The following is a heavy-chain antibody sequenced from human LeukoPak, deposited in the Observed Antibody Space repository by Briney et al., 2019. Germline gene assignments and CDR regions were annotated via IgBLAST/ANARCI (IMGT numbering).Heavy chain of an antibody. V-gene: IGHV3-23*01. Sequence: GGSLRLSCAASGFTFRSYAMGWVRQAPGKGLEWVSGISGSGGSTYSADSVKGRFTISRDNSKNTVSLQMDSLRVDDTGIYYCARGFLQLTPYYFDYWGQGALVTVSS. CDR1: GFTFRSYA. CDR2: ISGSGGST. D-gene: IGHD1-1*01. CDR3: ARGFLQLTPYYFDY. J-gene: IGHJ4*02.